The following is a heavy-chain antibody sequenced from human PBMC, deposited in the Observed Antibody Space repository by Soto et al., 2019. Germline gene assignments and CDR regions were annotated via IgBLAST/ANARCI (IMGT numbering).Heavy chain of an antibody. CDR1: GGSISSSSYY. J-gene: IGHJ4*02. V-gene: IGHV4-39*01. CDR3: ASWGSYGSGSYYNFYFDY. CDR2: IYYSGST. Sequence: QLQLQESGPGLVKPSETLSLTCTVSGGSISSSSYYWGWIRQPPGKGLEWIGSIYYSGSTYYNPSLKSRVTISVDTSKNQFSLKLSSVTAADTAVYYCASWGSYGSGSYYNFYFDYWGQGTLVTVSS. D-gene: IGHD3-10*01.